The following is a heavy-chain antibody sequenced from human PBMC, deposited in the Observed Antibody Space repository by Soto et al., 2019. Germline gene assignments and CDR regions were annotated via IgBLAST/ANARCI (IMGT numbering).Heavy chain of an antibody. CDR3: ARDTGIDIVVVPAASHMDV. V-gene: IGHV3-11*01. CDR1: GFTFSDYY. J-gene: IGHJ6*03. D-gene: IGHD2-2*01. CDR2: ISSSGSTI. Sequence: GGSLRLSCGASGFTFSDYYMSWIRQAPGKGLEWVSYISSSGSTIYYADSVKGRFTISRDNAKNSLYLQMNSLRAEDTAVYYCARDTGIDIVVVPAASHMDVWGKGTTVTVSS.